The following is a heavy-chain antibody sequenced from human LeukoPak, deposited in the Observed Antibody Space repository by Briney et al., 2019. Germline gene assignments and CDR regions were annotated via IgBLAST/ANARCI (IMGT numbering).Heavy chain of an antibody. D-gene: IGHD1-26*01. CDR2: INPNSGGT. J-gene: IGHJ3*02. CDR1: GYTFTSYG. Sequence: GASVKVSCKASGYTFTSYGISWVRQAPGQGLEWMGWINPNSGGTNYAQKFQGRVTMTRDTSISTAYMELSRLRSDDTAVYYCARLRWELLGSAFDIWGQGTMVTVSS. CDR3: ARLRWELLGSAFDI. V-gene: IGHV1-2*02.